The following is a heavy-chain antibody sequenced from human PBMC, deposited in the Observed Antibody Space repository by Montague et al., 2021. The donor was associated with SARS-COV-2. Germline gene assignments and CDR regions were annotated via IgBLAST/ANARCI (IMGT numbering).Heavy chain of an antibody. J-gene: IGHJ3*02. Sequence: LVKPTQTLTLTCTFSGFSLSTSGMCVSWTRQPPGKALEWIGSIYYTGSTYYNPSLKSRATISVDTSKNQFSLKLSSVTAADTAVYYCAGHITGSGNAFDIWGQGTMVTVSS. CDR3: AGHITGSGNAFDI. V-gene: IGHV4-30-2*03. CDR2: IYYTGST. CDR1: GFSLSTSGMC. D-gene: IGHD3-10*01.